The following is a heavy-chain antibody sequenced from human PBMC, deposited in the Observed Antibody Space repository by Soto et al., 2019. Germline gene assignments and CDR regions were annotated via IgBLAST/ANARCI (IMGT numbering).Heavy chain of an antibody. CDR2: IIPIFGTA. CDR1: EGTFSSYA. D-gene: IGHD3-22*01. Sequence: ASVKVYCKASEGTFSSYAISWVRQAPGQGLEWMGGIIPIFGTANYAQKFQGRVTITADESTSTAYMELSSLRSEDTAVYYCAKARDYYDSSGYYVYWGQGTLVTVSS. CDR3: AKARDYYDSSGYYVY. V-gene: IGHV1-69*13. J-gene: IGHJ4*02.